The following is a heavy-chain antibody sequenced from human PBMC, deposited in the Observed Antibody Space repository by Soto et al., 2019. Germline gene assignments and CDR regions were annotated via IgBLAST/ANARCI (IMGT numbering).Heavy chain of an antibody. Sequence: QVQLQESGPGLVTPSETLSLTCPVSGGSVSSGTYYWSWIRQPPGKGLEWIGYSSSRGSTNYNHSLKSRVTISVDTSKNQFSLKLTSVTAADTAVYYCAMAGNYRYFDAWGQGTLVTVSS. CDR3: AMAGNYRYFDA. D-gene: IGHD1-7*01. CDR1: GGSVSSGTYY. J-gene: IGHJ4*02. CDR2: SSSRGST. V-gene: IGHV4-61*01.